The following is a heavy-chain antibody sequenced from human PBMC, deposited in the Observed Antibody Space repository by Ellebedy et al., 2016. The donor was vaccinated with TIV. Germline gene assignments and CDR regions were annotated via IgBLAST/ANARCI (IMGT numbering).Heavy chain of an antibody. D-gene: IGHD2-15*01. V-gene: IGHV3-30*03. J-gene: IGHJ4*02. CDR2: ISYDGSNK. CDR1: GFTFSSYG. Sequence: PGGSLRLSCAASGFTFSSYGMHWVRQAPGKGLEWVAVISYDGSNKYYADSVKCRFTISRDNSKNTLYLQMNSLRAEDTDVYYCAADRYCSGGNCYWVDYWGQGTLVTVSS. CDR3: AADRYCSGGNCYWVDY.